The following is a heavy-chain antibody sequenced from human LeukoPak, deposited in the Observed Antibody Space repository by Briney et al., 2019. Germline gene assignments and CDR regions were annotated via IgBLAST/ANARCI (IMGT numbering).Heavy chain of an antibody. V-gene: IGHV4-34*01. Sequence: PSETLSLTCAVYGGSFSGYYWSWIRQPPGQGLEWIGSIYYSGTTYYNPSLKSRVTISVDTSKSQFSLRLTSVPAAATAVYYCARHVRFWEWLSSYYFDYWGQETLVTVSS. J-gene: IGHJ4*02. CDR3: ARHVRFWEWLSSYYFDY. D-gene: IGHD3-3*01. CDR2: IYYSGTT. CDR1: GGSFSGYY.